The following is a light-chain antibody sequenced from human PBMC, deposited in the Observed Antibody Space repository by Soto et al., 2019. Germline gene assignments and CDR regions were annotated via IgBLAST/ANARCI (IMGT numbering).Light chain of an antibody. Sequence: QSALTQPHSVSGSPGQSVTISCTGPSSDFGDYNYVSWYQQHPGKAPKLMIYDVSKRPSGVPDRFSASQSGNTASLTISGLQTEDEADYYCCSYAGSYTSRVFGTGTKLTVL. CDR3: CSYAGSYTSRV. V-gene: IGLV2-11*01. CDR1: SSDFGDYNY. CDR2: DVS. J-gene: IGLJ1*01.